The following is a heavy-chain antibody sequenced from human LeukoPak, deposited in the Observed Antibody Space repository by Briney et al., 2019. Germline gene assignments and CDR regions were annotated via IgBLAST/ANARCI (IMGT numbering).Heavy chain of an antibody. D-gene: IGHD6-19*01. V-gene: IGHV1-3*01. Sequence: ASVKVSCKASGYTLTKYAMNWVRQAPGQRLEWMGWIDAGNAKTKYSQKFQGRVTITRDTSASTAYMELSSLRSEDTAVYYCAKGTWVRGSGWYYFDYWGQGTLVTVSS. CDR3: AKGTWVRGSGWYYFDY. CDR2: IDAGNAKT. J-gene: IGHJ4*02. CDR1: GYTLTKYA.